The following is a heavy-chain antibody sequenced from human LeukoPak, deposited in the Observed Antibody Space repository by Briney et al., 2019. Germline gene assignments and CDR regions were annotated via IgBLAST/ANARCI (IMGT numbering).Heavy chain of an antibody. CDR2: IYYSGST. V-gene: IGHV4-59*12. D-gene: IGHD5-12*01. Sequence: SETLSLTCTVSGGSISSYYWSWIRQPPGKGLEWIGYIYYSGSTNYNPSPKSRVTMSVDTSKNQFSLKLSSVTAADTAVYYCARDRGYTEEDWFDPWGQGTLVTVSS. CDR1: GGSISSYY. CDR3: ARDRGYTEEDWFDP. J-gene: IGHJ5*02.